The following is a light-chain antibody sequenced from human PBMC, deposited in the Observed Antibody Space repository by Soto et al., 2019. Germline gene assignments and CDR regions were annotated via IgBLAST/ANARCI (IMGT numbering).Light chain of an antibody. V-gene: IGKV3-11*01. CDR2: DAS. CDR3: QQRSNWLT. Sequence: DIVLTQSPATLSLSSGDRATLSCRASQSVSSSLAWYQQKPGQAPRLLIYDASSRASGIPARFSGSGSGTDFTLTISSLEPEDFAVYYCQQRSNWLTFGGGTRVEIK. CDR1: QSVSSS. J-gene: IGKJ4*01.